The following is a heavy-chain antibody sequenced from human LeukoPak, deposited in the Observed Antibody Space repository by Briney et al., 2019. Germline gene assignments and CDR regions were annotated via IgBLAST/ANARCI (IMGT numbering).Heavy chain of an antibody. V-gene: IGHV3-7*01. CDR1: GFTFTTYW. D-gene: IGHD6-25*01. Sequence: GGPLRLSCAASGFTFTTYWLGWVRQPPGKGLEWVANIKQDGSEKYYVDSVKGRFTISRDNAKNSLYLQMNSLRAEDTAVYYCAAIAASNHYYYYMDVWGKGTTVTVSS. CDR2: IKQDGSEK. CDR3: AAIAASNHYYYYMDV. J-gene: IGHJ6*03.